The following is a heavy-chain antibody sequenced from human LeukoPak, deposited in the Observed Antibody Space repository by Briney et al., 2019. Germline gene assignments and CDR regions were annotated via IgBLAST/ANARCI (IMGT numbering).Heavy chain of an antibody. D-gene: IGHD3-22*01. CDR2: ISGSGGST. CDR3: AKDLSSRGYDSGGYFTPLDY. J-gene: IGHJ4*02. CDR1: GFTFSSYA. V-gene: IGHV3-23*01. Sequence: GGSLRLSCAASGFTFSSYAMSWVRQAPGEGLEWVSAISGSGGSTYYADSVKGRFTISRDNSKNTLYLQMNSLRAEDTAVYYCAKDLSSRGYDSGGYFTPLDYWGQGTLVTVSS.